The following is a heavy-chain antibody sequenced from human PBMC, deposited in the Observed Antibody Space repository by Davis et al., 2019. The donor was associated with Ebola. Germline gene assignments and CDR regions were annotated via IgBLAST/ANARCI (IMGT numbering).Heavy chain of an antibody. V-gene: IGHV1-69*06. J-gene: IGHJ4*02. CDR1: GGTFSSYA. Sequence: AASVKVSCKASGGTFSSYAISWVRQAPGQGLEWMGGIIPIFGTANYAQKFQGRVPITADKSTSTAYMELSSLRSEDTAVYYCARDRGYSGSPYGKYYFDYWGQGTLVTVSS. CDR2: IIPIFGTA. D-gene: IGHD5-12*01. CDR3: ARDRGYSGSPYGKYYFDY.